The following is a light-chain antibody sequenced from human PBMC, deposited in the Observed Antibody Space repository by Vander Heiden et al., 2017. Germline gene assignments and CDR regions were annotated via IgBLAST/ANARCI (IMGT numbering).Light chain of an antibody. Sequence: DVVMTQSPLSLPVTLGQPASISCRSSQTLVYSNGKTYLSWFQQRPGQSPRRLIYEVSNRASGVPDRFGGSGSGTDFTLKISRVEAEDVGVFYCRQGSHWPFTFGQGTKLEIK. V-gene: IGKV2-30*01. CDR2: EVS. CDR1: QTLVYSNGKTY. J-gene: IGKJ2*01. CDR3: RQGSHWPFT.